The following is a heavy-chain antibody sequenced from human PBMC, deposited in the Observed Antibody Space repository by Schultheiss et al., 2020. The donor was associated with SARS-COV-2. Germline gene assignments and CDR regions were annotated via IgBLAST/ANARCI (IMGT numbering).Heavy chain of an antibody. J-gene: IGHJ3*02. V-gene: IGHV3-30*07. CDR3: ARDRGNAFDI. CDR1: GFTFSSYA. Sequence: GGSLRLSCAASGFTFSSYAMHWVRQAPGKGLEWVAVISYDGSHKYYADSVKGRFTISRDNSKNTLYLQMNSLRAEDTAVYYCARDRGNAFDIWGQGTMVTVSS. CDR2: ISYDGSHK.